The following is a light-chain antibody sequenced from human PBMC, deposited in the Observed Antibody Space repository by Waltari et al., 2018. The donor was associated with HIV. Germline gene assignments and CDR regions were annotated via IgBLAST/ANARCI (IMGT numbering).Light chain of an antibody. CDR1: RSNIGSHA. J-gene: IGLJ2*01. CDR3: ATWDDGLNALL. CDR2: HDD. Sequence: QSVLTQSPSVSEAPGQRVTISCSGSRSNIGSHAVTWFRQSPGKPPKLLVYHDDLILSGVSDRLSASKSGTSASLAINDLQSEDESLYYCATWDDGLNALLFGGGTKVTVL. V-gene: IGLV1-36*01.